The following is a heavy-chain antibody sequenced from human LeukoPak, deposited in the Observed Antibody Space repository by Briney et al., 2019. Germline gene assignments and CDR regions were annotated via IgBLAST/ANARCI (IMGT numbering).Heavy chain of an antibody. J-gene: IGHJ4*02. CDR2: INSDGSST. Sequence: PGGSLRLSCAASGFTFSSYWMHWVRQAPGKGLVWVSRINSDGSSTSYADSVKGRFTISRDNAKNALYLQMNSLRAEDTAVYYCARDQFGGAHDYWGQGTLVTVSS. D-gene: IGHD3-3*01. V-gene: IGHV3-74*01. CDR3: ARDQFGGAHDY. CDR1: GFTFSSYW.